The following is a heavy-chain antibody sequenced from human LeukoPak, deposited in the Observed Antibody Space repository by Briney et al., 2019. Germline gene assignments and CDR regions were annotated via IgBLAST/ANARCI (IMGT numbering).Heavy chain of an antibody. CDR1: GYSISSGYY. J-gene: IGHJ4*02. CDR2: IYHSGST. V-gene: IGHV4-38-2*02. Sequence: KPSETLSLTCAVSGYSISSGYYWGWIRQPPGKGLEWIGSIYHSGSTYYNPSLKSRVTISVDTSKNQFSLKLSSVTAADTAVYYCARDLGAVAELDYWGQGTLVTVSS. CDR3: ARDLGAVAELDY. D-gene: IGHD6-19*01.